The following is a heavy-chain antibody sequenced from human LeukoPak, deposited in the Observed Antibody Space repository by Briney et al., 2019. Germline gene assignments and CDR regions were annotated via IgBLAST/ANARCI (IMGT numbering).Heavy chain of an antibody. CDR1: GGSVSSGSYY. V-gene: IGHV4-61*01. Sequence: ASETLSLTCTVSGGSVSSGSYYWSWIRQPPGKGLEWIGYIYYSGSTNYNPSLKSRVTISVDTSKNQFSLKLSSVTAADTAVYYYARGDYYDSSGFDYWGQGTLVTVSS. CDR3: ARGDYYDSSGFDY. CDR2: IYYSGST. J-gene: IGHJ4*02. D-gene: IGHD3-22*01.